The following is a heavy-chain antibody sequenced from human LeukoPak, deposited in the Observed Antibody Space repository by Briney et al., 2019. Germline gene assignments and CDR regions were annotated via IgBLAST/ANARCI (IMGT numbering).Heavy chain of an antibody. Sequence: ASVKVSCKASGYTFTGYYMHWVRQAPGQGLEWMGWINPNSGGTNYAQKFQGRVTMTRDTSISTAYMELSRLRSDDTAVYYCASAYCSSTSCHRLDYWGQGTLVTVSS. CDR2: INPNSGGT. V-gene: IGHV1-2*02. D-gene: IGHD2-2*01. J-gene: IGHJ4*02. CDR3: ASAYCSSTSCHRLDY. CDR1: GYTFTGYY.